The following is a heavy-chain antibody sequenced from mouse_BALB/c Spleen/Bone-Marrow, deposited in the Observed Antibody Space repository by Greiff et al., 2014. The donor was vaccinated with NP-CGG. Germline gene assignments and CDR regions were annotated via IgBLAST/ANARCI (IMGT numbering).Heavy chain of an antibody. CDR3: ARRYYGYWYFDV. Sequence: EVKLMESGGGLVKPGGSLKLSCAASGFTFSTYAMSWVRQTPEKRLEWVASIYSGGSTYYPDSVKGRFTISRDNARNILYLQMNSLRPEDTAMYYCARRYYGYWYFDVWGAGTTVTVSS. CDR2: IYSGGST. J-gene: IGHJ1*01. CDR1: GFTFSTYA. D-gene: IGHD1-1*01. V-gene: IGHV5-6-5*01.